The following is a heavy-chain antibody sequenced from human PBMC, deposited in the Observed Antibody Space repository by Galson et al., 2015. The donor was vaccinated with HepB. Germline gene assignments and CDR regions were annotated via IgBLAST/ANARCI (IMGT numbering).Heavy chain of an antibody. CDR1: GFTFSSYG. Sequence: SLRLSCAASGFTFSSYGMYWVRQAPGKGLEWVAVISYDGSNKYYAGSVKGRFTISRDNSKNTLYLQMNSLRAEDTAVYYCAKESNAITMIATLSHWGQGTLVTVSS. D-gene: IGHD3-22*01. V-gene: IGHV3-30*18. J-gene: IGHJ4*02. CDR2: ISYDGSNK. CDR3: AKESNAITMIATLSH.